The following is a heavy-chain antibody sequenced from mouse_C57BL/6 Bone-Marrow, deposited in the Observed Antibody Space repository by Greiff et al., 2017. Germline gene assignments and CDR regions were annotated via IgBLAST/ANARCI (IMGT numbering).Heavy chain of an antibody. V-gene: IGHV14-4*01. D-gene: IGHD2-1*01. CDR2: IDPENGDT. CDR1: GFNIKDDY. J-gene: IGHJ1*03. Sequence: EVQLVESGAELVRPGASVKLSCTASGFNIKDDYMHWVKQRPEQGLEWIGWIDPENGDTEYASKFQGKATITADTSSNTAYLQLSSLTSEDTAVYYCFYYGNYGDVWGTGTTVTVSS. CDR3: FYYGNYGDV.